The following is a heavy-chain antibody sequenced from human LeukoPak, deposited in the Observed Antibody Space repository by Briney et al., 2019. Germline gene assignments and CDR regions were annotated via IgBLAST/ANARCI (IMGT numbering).Heavy chain of an antibody. D-gene: IGHD3-22*01. CDR2: INHSGST. V-gene: IGHV4-34*01. J-gene: IGHJ4*02. CDR3: ARARKTVTMIVVRRPGTFDY. Sequence: SETLSLTCAVYGGSFSGYYWSWIRQPPGKGLEWIGEINHSGSTNYNPSLKSRVTISVDTSKNRFSLKPSSVTAADTAVYYCARARKTVTMIVVRRPGTFDYWGQGTLVTVSS. CDR1: GGSFSGYY.